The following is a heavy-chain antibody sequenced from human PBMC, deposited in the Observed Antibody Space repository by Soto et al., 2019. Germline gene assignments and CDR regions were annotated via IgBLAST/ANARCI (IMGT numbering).Heavy chain of an antibody. CDR3: AKRITFGGYYMDV. D-gene: IGHD3-16*01. CDR2: ISGSGGGA. V-gene: IGHV3-23*01. J-gene: IGHJ6*03. CDR1: GFTFSSYA. Sequence: ESGGGLVQPGGSLRLSCAASGFTFSSYAMSWVRQAPGKGLEWVSVISGSGGGAYYADSVKGRFTISRDSSKNTLYLQMNSLRAEDTAVYYCAKRITFGGYYMDVWGKGTTVTVSS.